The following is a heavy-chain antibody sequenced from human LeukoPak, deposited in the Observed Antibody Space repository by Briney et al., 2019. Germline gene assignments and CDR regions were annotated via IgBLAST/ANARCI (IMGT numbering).Heavy chain of an antibody. CDR1: GFPFSSYN. Sequence: PGGSLRLSCVASGFPFSSYNMHWVRQAPGKGLEWVAVISYDGSNKYYADSVKGRSTISRDNSKNTLYLQVNSLRPEDTAVYYCGRDTVGYGGAFDIWGQGTMVTVSS. D-gene: IGHD5-18*01. CDR2: ISYDGSNK. CDR3: GRDTVGYGGAFDI. J-gene: IGHJ3*02. V-gene: IGHV3-30-3*01.